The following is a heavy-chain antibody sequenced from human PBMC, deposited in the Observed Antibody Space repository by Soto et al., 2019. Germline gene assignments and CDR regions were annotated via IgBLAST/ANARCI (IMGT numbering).Heavy chain of an antibody. J-gene: IGHJ6*02. CDR2: IKSKTDGGTT. V-gene: IGHV3-15*07. Sequence: GGSLRLSCAASGFTFSNAWMNWVRQAPGKGLEWVGRIKSKTDGGTTDYAAPVKGRFTISRDDSKNTLYLQMNSLKTEDTAVYYCTTDVPRGPSNTLITMIVVKDVWGQGTTVTVSS. CDR3: TTDVPRGPSNTLITMIVVKDV. CDR1: GFTFSNAW. D-gene: IGHD3-22*01.